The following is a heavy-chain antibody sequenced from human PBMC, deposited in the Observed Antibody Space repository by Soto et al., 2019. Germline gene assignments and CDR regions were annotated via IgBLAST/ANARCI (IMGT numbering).Heavy chain of an antibody. Sequence: QVQLVQSGAEVKKPGASVTDSCKASGYTFTSYYMHWVRQAPAKGLEWMGIINPSGGSTSYAQKLQGRVSITRDTSRSTVYMERHSLRSEHTDVYYGSSSPSGIALGLDVNLWGRGTLVFVSS. J-gene: IGHJ2*01. CDR3: SSSPSGIALGLDVNL. CDR2: INPSGGST. D-gene: IGHD6-13*01. V-gene: IGHV1-46*01. CDR1: GYTFTSYY.